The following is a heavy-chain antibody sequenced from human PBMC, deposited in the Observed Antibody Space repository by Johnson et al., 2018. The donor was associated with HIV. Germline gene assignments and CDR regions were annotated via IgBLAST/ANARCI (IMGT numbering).Heavy chain of an antibody. CDR3: ATKGSKWELIVEGFAV. D-gene: IGHD1-26*01. J-gene: IGHJ3*01. V-gene: IGHV3-66*02. CDR1: GLSVSYGY. Sequence: VQLVESGGGVVRPGGSLRLSCAASGLSVSYGYMTWVRQAPGKGLEWVSVIYSGGNTYYADSVKGRFTVSSDYSENTLYLQMNSLTAEDTAVYYCATKGSKWELIVEGFAVWGQGTMVTVSS. CDR2: IYSGGNT.